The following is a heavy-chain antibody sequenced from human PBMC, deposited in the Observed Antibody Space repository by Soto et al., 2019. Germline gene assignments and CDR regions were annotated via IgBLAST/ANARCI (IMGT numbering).Heavy chain of an antibody. J-gene: IGHJ4*02. CDR1: GGYNINYY. CDR2: IYYSGST. V-gene: IGHV4-39*02. CDR3: ARDHPHSYGVYYFDY. Sequence: SDTLYRTCTVSGGYNINYYCGCIRPHTGTGLEWIGSIYYSGSTSYNPSLASRVTISGDSSKNQLSLKLTSVRAADTALYYCARDHPHSYGVYYFDYWGQGTPVTVSS. D-gene: IGHD5-18*01.